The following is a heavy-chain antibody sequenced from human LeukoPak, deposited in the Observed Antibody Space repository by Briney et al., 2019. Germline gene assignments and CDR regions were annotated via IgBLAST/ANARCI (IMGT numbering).Heavy chain of an antibody. Sequence: SVKVSCKASGGTFSSYAISWVRQAPGQGLEWMGRIIPIFGTANYAQKFQGRVTITTDESTSTAYMELSSLRSEDTAVYYCAREARGIVVAPAAIHRFDYWGRGTLVTVSS. CDR1: GGTFSSYA. J-gene: IGHJ4*02. CDR2: IIPIFGTA. CDR3: AREARGIVVAPAAIHRFDY. D-gene: IGHD2-2*01. V-gene: IGHV1-69*05.